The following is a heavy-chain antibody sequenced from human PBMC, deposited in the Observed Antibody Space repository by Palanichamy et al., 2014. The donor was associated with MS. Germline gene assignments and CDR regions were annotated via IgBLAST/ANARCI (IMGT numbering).Heavy chain of an antibody. CDR2: ISISGDTT. V-gene: IGHV3-23*04. D-gene: IGHD6-6*01. J-gene: IGHJ4*02. Sequence: EVQLVEVWGEAWYRPGGSLRLSCEVSGFTFSNSAMSWVRQAPGKGLEWVSCISISGDTTYADSVRGRFTISRDNSKNTLYLQMNSLRPEDTAVYYCAKEIRPNDYWGQGTLVTVSS. CDR3: AKEIRPNDY. CDR1: GFTFSNSA.